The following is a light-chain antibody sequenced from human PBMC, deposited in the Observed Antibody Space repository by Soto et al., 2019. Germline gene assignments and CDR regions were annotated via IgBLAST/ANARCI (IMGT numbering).Light chain of an antibody. Sequence: QSVLTQPPSASGTPGQRVTISCSGGSSNIGTNAVNWYQQLPGTAPKLLIYNNNQRPSGVPDRSSGSKSGTSASLDISGLQSEDEADYYCAAWDDSLNGYVFGTGTKLTVL. V-gene: IGLV1-44*01. CDR2: NNN. J-gene: IGLJ1*01. CDR1: SSNIGTNA. CDR3: AAWDDSLNGYV.